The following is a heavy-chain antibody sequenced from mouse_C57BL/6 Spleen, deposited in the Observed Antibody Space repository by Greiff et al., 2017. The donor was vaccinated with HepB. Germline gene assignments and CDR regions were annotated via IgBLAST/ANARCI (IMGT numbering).Heavy chain of an antibody. CDR1: GYTFTSYW. CDR3: ARNRVTPYAMDY. D-gene: IGHD3-1*01. CDR2: IDPSDSYT. V-gene: IGHV1-69*01. Sequence: QVQLQQPGAELVMPGASVKLSCKASGYTFTSYWMHWVKQRPGQGLEWIGEIDPSDSYTNYNQKFKGKSTLTVDKSSSTAYMQLSSLTSEDSAVYYCARNRVTPYAMDYWGQGTSVTVSS. J-gene: IGHJ4*01.